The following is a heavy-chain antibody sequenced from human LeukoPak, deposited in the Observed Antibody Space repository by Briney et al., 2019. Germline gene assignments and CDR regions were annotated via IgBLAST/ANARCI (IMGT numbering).Heavy chain of an antibody. V-gene: IGHV3-21*01. D-gene: IGHD3-10*01. CDR2: ISSSSSYI. Sequence: GGSLRLSCAASGFTFSSYSMNWVRQAPGKGLEWVSSISSSSSYIYYADSVKGRFTISRDNAKNLLYLQMNSLSAEDTAVYYCARGYGSGSYGGPGFDYWGQGTLVTVSS. CDR3: ARGYGSGSYGGPGFDY. CDR1: GFTFSSYS. J-gene: IGHJ4*02.